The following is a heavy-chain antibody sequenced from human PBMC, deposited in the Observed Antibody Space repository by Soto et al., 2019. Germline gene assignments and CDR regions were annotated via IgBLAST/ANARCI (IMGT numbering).Heavy chain of an antibody. CDR2: IYHTGNT. J-gene: IGHJ4*02. CDR1: GGSISSTNW. Sequence: QVQLQQSGPRLVKPSGTLSLTCYVSGGSISSTNWWTWVRQPPGKGLEWIGEIYHTGNTNYNPSVRSRVTIAVDKSNNESSLNLRAVTAADTAVYYCATLPPRIEVRLLPIPTWGQGRLVTIST. CDR3: ATLPPRIEVRLLPIPT. V-gene: IGHV4-4*02. D-gene: IGHD2-2*02.